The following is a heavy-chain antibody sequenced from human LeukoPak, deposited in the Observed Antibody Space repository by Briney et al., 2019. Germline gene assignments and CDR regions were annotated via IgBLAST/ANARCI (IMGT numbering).Heavy chain of an antibody. V-gene: IGHV1-18*01. Sequence: ATVKVSCKASGYTFTSYGISWVRQAPGQGLEWMGWISAYNGNTNYAQKLQGRVTMTTDTSTSTAHMELRSLRSDDTAVYYCARDGVLWFGESDSNWFDPWGQGTLVTVSS. CDR2: ISAYNGNT. CDR3: ARDGVLWFGESDSNWFDP. D-gene: IGHD3-10*01. J-gene: IGHJ5*02. CDR1: GYTFTSYG.